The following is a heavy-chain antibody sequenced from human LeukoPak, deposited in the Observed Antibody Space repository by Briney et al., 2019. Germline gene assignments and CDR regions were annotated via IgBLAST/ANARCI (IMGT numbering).Heavy chain of an antibody. CDR2: ISTGSSTI. CDR3: ARDWAYSFDY. J-gene: IGHJ4*02. CDR1: GFTFSSYS. D-gene: IGHD3-16*01. V-gene: IGHV3-48*02. Sequence: GGSLRLSCAASGFTFSSYSMNWVRQALGKGLEWISYISTGSSTIYYADSVKGRFIISRDNAKDSLYLQMNSLRDEDTALYYCARDWAYSFDYWGQGTLVTVSS.